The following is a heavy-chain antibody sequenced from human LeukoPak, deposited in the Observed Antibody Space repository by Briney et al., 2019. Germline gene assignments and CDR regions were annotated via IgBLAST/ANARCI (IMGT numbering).Heavy chain of an antibody. V-gene: IGHV1-69*02. CDR3: ASGTTVSSSAAASFDY. J-gene: IGHJ4*02. CDR2: IIPILGIA. Sequence: SGKVSCKASGGTFSTYTISWGRQAPGQGLEWRGRIIPILGIANYAQKFQGRVTITAAKNTSTAYMELSSLRSEDTAVYYCASGTTVSSSAAASFDYWGQGTLVTVSS. D-gene: IGHD6-13*01. CDR1: GGTFSTYT.